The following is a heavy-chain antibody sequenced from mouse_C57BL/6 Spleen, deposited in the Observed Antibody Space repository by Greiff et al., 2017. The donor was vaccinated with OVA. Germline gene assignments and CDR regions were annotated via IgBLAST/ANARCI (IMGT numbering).Heavy chain of an antibody. CDR3: AGEGKNYYGSSYGYFDV. D-gene: IGHD1-1*01. V-gene: IGHV5-17*01. Sequence: EVKLVESGGGLVKPGGSLKLSCAASGFTFSDYGMHWVRQAPEKGLEWVAYISSGSSTIYYADTVKGRFTISRDNAKNTLFLQMTSLRSEDTAMYYCAGEGKNYYGSSYGYFDVWGTGTTVTVSS. J-gene: IGHJ1*03. CDR2: ISSGSSTI. CDR1: GFTFSDYG.